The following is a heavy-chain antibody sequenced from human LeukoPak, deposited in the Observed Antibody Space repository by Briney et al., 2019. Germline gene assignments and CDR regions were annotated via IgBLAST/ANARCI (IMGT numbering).Heavy chain of an antibody. J-gene: IGHJ4*02. CDR1: GGSISSYY. Sequence: SETLSLTCAVSGGSISSYYWSWIRQPPGKGLEWIGYIYYTGSTNYNPSLKSRVTISLDTSKNQFSLKLSSVTAADTAVYYCARSGSYLLDSWGQGTLVTVSS. CDR2: IYYTGST. CDR3: ARSGSYLLDS. D-gene: IGHD1-26*01. V-gene: IGHV4-59*08.